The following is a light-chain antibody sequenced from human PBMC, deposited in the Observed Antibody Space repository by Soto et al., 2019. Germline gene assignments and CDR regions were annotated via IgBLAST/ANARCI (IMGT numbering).Light chain of an antibody. Sequence: QSCLTQPASVPVSPGHSITISCTGTSSDVGGYNYVSWYQKHPDKAPKLMIYEVRDRPSGVSNRFSGSKSGNTASLTISGLQAEDEADYYCSSYTISSTYVFGTGTKVTVL. J-gene: IGLJ1*01. V-gene: IGLV2-14*01. CDR3: SSYTISSTYV. CDR1: SSDVGGYNY. CDR2: EVR.